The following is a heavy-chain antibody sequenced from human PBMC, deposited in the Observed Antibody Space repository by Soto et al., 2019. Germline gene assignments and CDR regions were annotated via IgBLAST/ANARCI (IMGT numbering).Heavy chain of an antibody. D-gene: IGHD1-26*01. CDR1: GHTLSELF. Sequence: QVQLVQSGTEVKKPGASVKVSCKVSGHTLSELFVHWVRQAPGKGLEWLGGFDPEEGNTVYAHNFQGRVTMTDDSSTDTAYLELSSLRSADTAVDYCAAGFPQWELLQYWGQGTLLTVSS. V-gene: IGHV1-24*01. J-gene: IGHJ4*02. CDR3: AAGFPQWELLQY. CDR2: FDPEEGNT.